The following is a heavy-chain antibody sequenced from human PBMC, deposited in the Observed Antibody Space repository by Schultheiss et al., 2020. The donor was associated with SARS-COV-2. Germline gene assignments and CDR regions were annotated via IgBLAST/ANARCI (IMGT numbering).Heavy chain of an antibody. CDR2: INHSGST. D-gene: IGHD6-19*01. CDR3: ARGSQYSSGWPNFFDY. J-gene: IGHJ4*02. Sequence: SETLSLTCAVYGGSFSGYYWSWIRQPPGKGLEWIGEINHSGSTNYNPSLKSRVTISVDTSKNQFSLKLSSVTAADTAVYYCARGSQYSSGWPNFFDYWGQGTLVTVSS. CDR1: GGSFSGYY. V-gene: IGHV4-34*01.